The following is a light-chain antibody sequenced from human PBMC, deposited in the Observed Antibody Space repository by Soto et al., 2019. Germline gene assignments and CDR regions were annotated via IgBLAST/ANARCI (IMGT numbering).Light chain of an antibody. Sequence: QSVLTQPPSVSGAPGQRVTISCTGSSSNIGAGYHVHWYQQLPGTAPKLLIYANSNRPSGVPERFSGSKSGSSASLAITGLQAEDEADYYCQSYDSSMSAWVFGGGTKLTVL. CDR2: ANS. J-gene: IGLJ2*01. V-gene: IGLV1-40*01. CDR3: QSYDSSMSAWV. CDR1: SSNIGAGYH.